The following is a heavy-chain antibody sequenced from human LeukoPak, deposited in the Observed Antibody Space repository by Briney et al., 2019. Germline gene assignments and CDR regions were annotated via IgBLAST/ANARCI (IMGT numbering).Heavy chain of an antibody. V-gene: IGHV4-39*01. Sequence: SETLSLTCTVSSGSISSTSYYWGWIHQPPGKGLEWIGSIYYSGIAYYNPSLKSRLTISVDTSKNQFSLKLNSVTAPDTAVYYCARHGPAWDWFDPWGQGSLVTVSS. CDR2: IYYSGIA. CDR1: SGSISSTSYY. J-gene: IGHJ5*02. CDR3: ARHGPAWDWFDP.